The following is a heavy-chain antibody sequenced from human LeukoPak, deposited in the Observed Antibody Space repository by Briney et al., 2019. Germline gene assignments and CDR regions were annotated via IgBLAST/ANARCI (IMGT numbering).Heavy chain of an antibody. Sequence: GGSLRLSCAASGFTFSSYSMNWVRQAPGKGLEWVSYISSSSSTIYYADSVKGRFTISRDNAKNSLYLQMNSLRDEDTAVYYCAESGYSYGSPFYGMDVWGQGTTVTVSS. CDR3: AESGYSYGSPFYGMDV. V-gene: IGHV3-48*02. CDR1: GFTFSSYS. J-gene: IGHJ6*02. D-gene: IGHD5-18*01. CDR2: ISSSSSTI.